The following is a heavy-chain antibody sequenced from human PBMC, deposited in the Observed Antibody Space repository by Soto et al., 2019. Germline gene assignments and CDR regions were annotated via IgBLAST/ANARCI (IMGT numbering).Heavy chain of an antibody. Sequence: GGSLRLSCAASGFTFSSYSMNWVRQAPGKGLEWVSSISSSSSYIYYADSVKGRFTISRDNAKNSLYLQMNSLRAEDTAVYYCARLGGSNSQACYWGQGTLVTVSS. D-gene: IGHD4-4*01. CDR1: GFTFSSYS. CDR3: ARLGGSNSQACY. J-gene: IGHJ4*02. CDR2: ISSSSSYI. V-gene: IGHV3-21*01.